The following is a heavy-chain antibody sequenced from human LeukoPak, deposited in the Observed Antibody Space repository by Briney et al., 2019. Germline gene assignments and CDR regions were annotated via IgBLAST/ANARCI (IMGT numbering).Heavy chain of an antibody. J-gene: IGHJ4*02. CDR3: ARLGYYYDSSGYYYALDY. CDR2: IYTSGST. Sequence: SETLSLTCTVSGGSISSYYWSWIRQPAGKGLEWIGRIYTSGSTNYNPSLKSRVTMSVDTSKNQFALKLSSVTAADTAVYYCARLGYYYDSSGYYYALDYWGQGTLVTVSS. V-gene: IGHV4-4*07. CDR1: GGSISSYY. D-gene: IGHD3-22*01.